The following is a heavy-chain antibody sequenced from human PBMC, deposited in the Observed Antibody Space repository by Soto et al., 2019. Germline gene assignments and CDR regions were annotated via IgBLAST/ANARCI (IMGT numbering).Heavy chain of an antibody. J-gene: IGHJ6*02. Sequence: EVLLLESGGGLVQPGGSLRLSCAASGFTFNNYAMSWVRQAPDKGLEWVSAISGRGGSTYYADSVKGRFTISRDNSKNTLFLQMNSLRAEDTAVYYCAKDSTVTTSLYSYYYGLDVWGQGTTVTVSS. D-gene: IGHD4-17*01. V-gene: IGHV3-23*01. CDR1: GFTFNNYA. CDR2: ISGRGGST. CDR3: AKDSTVTTSLYSYYYGLDV.